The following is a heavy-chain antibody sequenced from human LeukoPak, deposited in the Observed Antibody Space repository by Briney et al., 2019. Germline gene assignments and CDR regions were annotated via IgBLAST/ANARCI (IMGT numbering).Heavy chain of an antibody. V-gene: IGHV4-34*01. Sequence: SETLSLTCAVYGGSFSGYSWSWIRQPPGKGLEWIGEINHSGNTNYNPSLKSRVTISVDTSKNQFSLKLSSVTAADTAVYYCARTLYYDFWSGLYYYYYYMDVWGKGTTVTVSS. CDR1: GGSFSGYS. CDR3: ARTLYYDFWSGLYYYYYYMDV. CDR2: INHSGNT. J-gene: IGHJ6*03. D-gene: IGHD3-3*01.